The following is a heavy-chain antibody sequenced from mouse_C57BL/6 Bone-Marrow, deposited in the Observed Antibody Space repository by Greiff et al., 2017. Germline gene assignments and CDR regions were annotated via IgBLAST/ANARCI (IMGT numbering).Heavy chain of an antibody. D-gene: IGHD3-2*02. Sequence: EVQLVESEGGLVQPGSSMKLSCTASGFTFSDYYMAWVRQVPEKGLEWVANINYDGSSTYYLDSLKSRFIISRDNAKNILYLQMSSLKSEDTATYYCARDRDSSGDYWGQGTTLTVSS. CDR2: INYDGSST. CDR3: ARDRDSSGDY. CDR1: GFTFSDYY. V-gene: IGHV5-16*01. J-gene: IGHJ2*01.